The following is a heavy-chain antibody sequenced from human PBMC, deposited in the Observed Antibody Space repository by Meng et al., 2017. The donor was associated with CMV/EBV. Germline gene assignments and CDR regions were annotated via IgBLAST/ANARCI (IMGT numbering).Heavy chain of an antibody. D-gene: IGHD2-2*01. J-gene: IGHJ6*02. CDR3: AREGKIVVVPAATYYYYGMDV. V-gene: IGHV1-18*01. CDR2: ISAYNGNT. Sequence: ASGKVPGKASGYTCTSYGISWVRQAPGQGLEWMGWISAYNGNTNYAQKLQGRVTRTTDTSTSTAYMELRSLSSDDTAVYYCAREGKIVVVPAATYYYYGMDVWGQGTPVTVSS. CDR1: GYTCTSYG.